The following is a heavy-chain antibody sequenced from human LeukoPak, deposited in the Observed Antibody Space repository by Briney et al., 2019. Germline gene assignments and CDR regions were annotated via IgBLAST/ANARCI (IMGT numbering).Heavy chain of an antibody. D-gene: IGHD6-6*01. J-gene: IGHJ4*02. V-gene: IGHV3-23*01. Sequence: AGGSLRLSCAAYGFTFSSNAMSWVRQAPGKGLELVSAISGSGGSTYYADSVKGRFTISRDNSKNTLYLQMNSLRAEDTAVYYCAKAVSSKDYFDYWGQGTLVTVSS. CDR2: ISGSGGST. CDR1: GFTFSSNA. CDR3: AKAVSSKDYFDY.